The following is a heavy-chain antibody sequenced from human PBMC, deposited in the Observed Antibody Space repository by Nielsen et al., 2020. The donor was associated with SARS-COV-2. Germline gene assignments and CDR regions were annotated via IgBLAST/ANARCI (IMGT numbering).Heavy chain of an antibody. J-gene: IGHJ4*02. Sequence: GESLKISCAASGFSFSGYEMNWVRQAPGKGLEWVSYISSSGTTQDYADSVKGRFTISRDNAKNSLVLHMNSLRADDTAIYYCARHHRACSGGSCYFDSWGQGTLVTVSS. CDR3: ARHHRACSGGSCYFDS. V-gene: IGHV3-48*03. CDR1: GFSFSGYE. CDR2: ISSSGTTQ. D-gene: IGHD2-15*01.